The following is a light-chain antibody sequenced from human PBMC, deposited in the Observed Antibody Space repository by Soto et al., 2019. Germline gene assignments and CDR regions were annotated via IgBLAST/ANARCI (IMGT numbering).Light chain of an antibody. CDR3: QTWGTGIP. CDR2: LNSDGSH. J-gene: IGLJ2*01. Sequence: QSVLTQSPSASASLGASVKLTCTLSSGHSSYAIAWHQQQPEKGTRYLMKLNSDGSHSKGDGIPDRFSGSSSGAERYLTISSLQSEDEADYYCQTWGTGIPFGGGTKVTVL. CDR1: SGHSSYA. V-gene: IGLV4-69*01.